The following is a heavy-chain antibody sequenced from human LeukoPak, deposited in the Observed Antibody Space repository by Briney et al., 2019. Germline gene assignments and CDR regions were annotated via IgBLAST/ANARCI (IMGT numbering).Heavy chain of an antibody. CDR3: AHGGSPTGYYYMDV. CDR2: IIPIFGTA. Sequence: ASVKVSCKASGGTFSSYAISWVRQAPGQGLEWMGGIIPIFGTANYAQKFQGRVTITADKSTSTAYMELSSLRSEDTAVYYCAHGGSPTGYYYMDVWGKGTTVTVSS. D-gene: IGHD4-23*01. CDR1: GGTFSSYA. V-gene: IGHV1-69*06. J-gene: IGHJ6*03.